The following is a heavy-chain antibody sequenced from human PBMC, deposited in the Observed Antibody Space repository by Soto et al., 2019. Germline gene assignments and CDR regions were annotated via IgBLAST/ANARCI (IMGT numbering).Heavy chain of an antibody. CDR1: GGTIRGHG. CDR3: AREGDIGMDV. Sequence: SVALPLSWTVSGGTIRGHGGSGTRPPPGKRLEWIGYIYSSGSTYYHPSLKSRVTISVDTSKNQFSLKLSSVTAADTAVYYCAREGDIGMDVWGQGTTVTVSS. V-gene: IGHV4-59*06. CDR2: IYSSGST. D-gene: IGHD2-15*01. J-gene: IGHJ6*02.